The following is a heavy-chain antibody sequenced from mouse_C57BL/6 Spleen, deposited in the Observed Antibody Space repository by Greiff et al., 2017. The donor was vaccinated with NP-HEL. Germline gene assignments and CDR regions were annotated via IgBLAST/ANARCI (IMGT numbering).Heavy chain of an antibody. Sequence: EVQLQQSGPELVKPGASVKMSCKASGYTFTDYNMHWVKQSHGKSLEWIGYINPNNGGNSYNQKVKGKATLTVNKSSSTAYMELRSLTSEDSEVYYCARGRYDYDGKVDYWGKGTTLTVSS. V-gene: IGHV1-22*01. CDR2: INPNNGGN. J-gene: IGHJ2*01. CDR3: ARGRYDYDGKVDY. CDR1: GYTFTDYN. D-gene: IGHD2-4*01.